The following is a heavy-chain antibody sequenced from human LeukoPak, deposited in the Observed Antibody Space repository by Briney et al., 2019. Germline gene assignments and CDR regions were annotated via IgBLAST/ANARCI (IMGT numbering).Heavy chain of an antibody. V-gene: IGHV4-34*01. CDR2: INHSGST. CDR1: GGSFSGYY. CDR3: ARGGAGYQLLFGPPYYYYYYMDV. J-gene: IGHJ6*03. D-gene: IGHD2-2*01. Sequence: PSETLSLTCAVYGGSFSGYYWSWIRQPPGKGLEWIGEINHSGSTNYNPSLKSRVTISVDTSKNQFSLKLSSVTAADTAVYYCARGGAGYQLLFGPPYYYYYYMDVWGKGTTVTVSS.